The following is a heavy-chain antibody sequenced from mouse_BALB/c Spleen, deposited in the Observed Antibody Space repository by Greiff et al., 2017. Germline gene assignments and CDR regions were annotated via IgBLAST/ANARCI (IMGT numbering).Heavy chain of an antibody. CDR1: GYSFTSYW. CDR3: ARYGYGYYFDY. Sequence: QVRLQQSGPQLVRPGASVKISCKASGYSFTSYWMHWVKQRPGQGLEWIGMIDPSDSETRLNQKFKDKATLTVDKSSSTAYMQLSSPTSEDSAVYYCARYGYGYYFDYWGQGTTLTVSS. CDR2: IDPSDSET. J-gene: IGHJ2*01. V-gene: IGHV1S126*01. D-gene: IGHD1-2*01.